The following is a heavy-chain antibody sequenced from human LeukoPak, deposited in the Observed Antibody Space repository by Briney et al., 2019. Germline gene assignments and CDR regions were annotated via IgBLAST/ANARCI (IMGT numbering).Heavy chain of an antibody. D-gene: IGHD2-15*01. J-gene: IGHJ3*02. CDR3: ARGSYCSGGSCYSDAFDI. CDR1: GFTVSSNY. Sequence: PGGSLRLSCAASGFTVSSNYMSWVRQAPGKGLEWVSVIYSGGSTYYADSVKGRFTISRDNSKNTLYLQMNSLRAEDTAVYYCARGSYCSGGSCYSDAFDIWGQGTMVTVSS. V-gene: IGHV3-53*01. CDR2: IYSGGST.